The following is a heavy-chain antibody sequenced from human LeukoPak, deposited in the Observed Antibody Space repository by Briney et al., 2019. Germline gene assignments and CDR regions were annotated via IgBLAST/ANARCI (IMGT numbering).Heavy chain of an antibody. CDR3: AKDQVTRLPLYCGGDCYYY. D-gene: IGHD2-21*02. V-gene: IGHV3-23*01. J-gene: IGHJ4*02. CDR2: ISGSGGST. Sequence: PGGSLRLSCAASGFSFSSYAMRWVRQAPGKGLEWVSGISGSGGSTFYADSVKGRFTISRDNSKNTLYLQMNSLRAEDPAVYYCAKDQVTRLPLYCGGDCYYYWGQGTLVTVSS. CDR1: GFSFSSYA.